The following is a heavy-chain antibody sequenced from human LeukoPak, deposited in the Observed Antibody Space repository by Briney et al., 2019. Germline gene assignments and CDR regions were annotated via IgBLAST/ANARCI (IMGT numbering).Heavy chain of an antibody. V-gene: IGHV3-23*01. CDR1: GFTFSDYY. D-gene: IGHD1-1*01. CDR3: AKVRTGHYFDY. J-gene: IGHJ4*02. Sequence: GGSLRLSCAASGFTFSDYYMSWIRQAPGKGLEWVSSTSGTGGSTYYADSVKGRFTISRDNSNNTLFLQMNSLRAEDTAVYYCAKVRTGHYFDYWGQGTLVTVSS. CDR2: TSGTGGST.